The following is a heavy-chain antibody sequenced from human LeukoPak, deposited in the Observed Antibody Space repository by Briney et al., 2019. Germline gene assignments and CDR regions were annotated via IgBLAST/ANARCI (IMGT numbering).Heavy chain of an antibody. V-gene: IGHV4-59*01. CDR1: GGSIIGYY. D-gene: IGHD3-3*01. CDR2: IYHGGST. Sequence: SETLSLTCTVSGGSIIGYYWNWIRQPPGKGLDWIGYIYHGGSTNYNPSLKSRVTISVDTSKTQISLKLRAVTAADTAVYYCARSRVWSDYWGYFDYWGQGTLVTVSS. CDR3: ARSRVWSDYWGYFDY. J-gene: IGHJ4*02.